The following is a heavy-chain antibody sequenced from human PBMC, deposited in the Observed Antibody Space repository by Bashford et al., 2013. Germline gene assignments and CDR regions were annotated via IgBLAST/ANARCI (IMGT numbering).Heavy chain of an antibody. J-gene: IGHJ4*02. CDR3: ARDVGGSYYGLVY. D-gene: IGHD1-26*01. CDR1: GGSISSSSYY. CDR2: IYYSGSA. V-gene: IGHV4-39*07. Sequence: SETLSLTCTVSGGSISSSSYYWGWIRQPPGKGLEWIGSIYYSGSANYNPSLKSRVTISADTSKNQLSLKLSSVTAADTAVYYCARDVGGSYYGLVYWGQGTLVTVSS.